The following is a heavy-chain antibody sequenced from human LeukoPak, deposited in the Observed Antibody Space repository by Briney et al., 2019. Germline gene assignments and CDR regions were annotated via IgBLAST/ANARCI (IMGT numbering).Heavy chain of an antibody. Sequence: GGSLRLSCAASGFTFRTYAVSWVRQAPGKGLEWVSSISNSGGSTYYADSVKGRFTISRDNSKNTLYLQMNSLSADDTAVYYCAKVAHYYGSGSYYEYYFDYWGQGALVTVSS. V-gene: IGHV3-23*01. CDR2: ISNSGGST. J-gene: IGHJ4*02. CDR3: AKVAHYYGSGSYYEYYFDY. D-gene: IGHD3-10*01. CDR1: GFTFRTYA.